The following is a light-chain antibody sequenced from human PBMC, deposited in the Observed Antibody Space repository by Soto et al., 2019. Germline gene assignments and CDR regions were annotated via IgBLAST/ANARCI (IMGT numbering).Light chain of an antibody. CDR1: ERIGNY. V-gene: IGKV3-11*01. CDR3: HWRSDWRPRLT. J-gene: IGKJ4*01. CDR2: DAS. Sequence: EVVLTQSPATLSLSPGERATLSCRASERIGNYLAWYQQKLGQAHKLLIYDASHRAIGIPGRFSGDGSGTDFTLTISSLESEDFVVYNCHWRSDWRPRLTLGGGTKVEIK.